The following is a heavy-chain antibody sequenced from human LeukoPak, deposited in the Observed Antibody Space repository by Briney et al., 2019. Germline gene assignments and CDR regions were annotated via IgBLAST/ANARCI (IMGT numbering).Heavy chain of an antibody. CDR3: AREGGYSGINAFDV. CDR2: ISSSGRII. Sequence: GGSLRLSCAASGFTFSNYEMNWVRQAPGKGLEWVSYISSSGRIIYYADSVKGRSTISRDNAKKSFYLQMNSLRAEDTAVYYCAREGGYSGINAFDVWGQGTRVTVSS. D-gene: IGHD5-12*01. V-gene: IGHV3-48*03. J-gene: IGHJ3*01. CDR1: GFTFSNYE.